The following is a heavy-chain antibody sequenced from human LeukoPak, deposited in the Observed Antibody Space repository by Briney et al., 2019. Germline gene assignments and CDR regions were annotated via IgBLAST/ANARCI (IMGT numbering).Heavy chain of an antibody. D-gene: IGHD3-10*02. Sequence: GGSLRLSCVASGFIFENYGMDGVRQVPGKGLEWVSSINWNGVGTTYAESVKGRFTISRDNAKNSLYLQMNSLRAEDTAVYYCAELGITMIGGVWGKGTTVTISS. CDR3: AELGITMIGGV. V-gene: IGHV3-20*04. CDR2: INWNGVGT. J-gene: IGHJ6*04. CDR1: GFIFENYG.